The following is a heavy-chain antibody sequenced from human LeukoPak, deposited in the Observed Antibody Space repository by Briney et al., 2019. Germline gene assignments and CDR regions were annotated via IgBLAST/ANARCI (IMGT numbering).Heavy chain of an antibody. CDR1: GYTFTNYA. D-gene: IGHD1-1*01. CDR2: INAGSSNT. Sequence: ASVKVSCKASGYTFTNYAMHWVRQAPGQRLEWMGCINAGSSNTKYSQKFQGRVTISRDTSATTVHMELSSLRSEDMAIYYCARHERDFDYWGQGTLVTVSS. CDR3: ARHERDFDY. J-gene: IGHJ4*02. V-gene: IGHV1-3*01.